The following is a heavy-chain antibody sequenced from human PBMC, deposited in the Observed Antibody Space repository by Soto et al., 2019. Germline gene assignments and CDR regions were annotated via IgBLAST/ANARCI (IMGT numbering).Heavy chain of an antibody. CDR1: GFTFSSYA. CDR3: ASVTEARGY. CDR2: ISYDGSNK. Sequence: GGSLRLSCAASGFTFSSYAMHWVRQAPGKGLEWVAVISYDGSNKYYADSVKGRFTISRDNSKNTLYLQMNSLRAEDTAVYYCASVTEARGYWGQGTLVTVSS. V-gene: IGHV3-30-3*01. J-gene: IGHJ4*02. D-gene: IGHD5-18*01.